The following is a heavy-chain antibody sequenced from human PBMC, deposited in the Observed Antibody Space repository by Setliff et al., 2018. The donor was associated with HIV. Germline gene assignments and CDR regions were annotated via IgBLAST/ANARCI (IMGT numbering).Heavy chain of an antibody. CDR2: IYYSGSA. D-gene: IGHD6-19*01. CDR3: ARGGTVSADFDS. CDR1: RDSIRNGAYY. V-gene: IGHV4-39*07. Sequence: SETLSLTCTVSRDSIRNGAYYWGWIRQPPGKGLEWIGSIYYSGSAYYNPSFKSRFTLSVDTSENQFSLRLSSVTAADTAVYFCARGGTVSADFDSWGQGTPVTVS. J-gene: IGHJ4*02.